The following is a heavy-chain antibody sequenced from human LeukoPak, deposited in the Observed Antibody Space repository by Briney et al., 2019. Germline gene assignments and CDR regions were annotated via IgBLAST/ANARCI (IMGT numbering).Heavy chain of an antibody. D-gene: IGHD5-12*01. V-gene: IGHV1-18*01. Sequence: VASVKVSCKASGYTFTSYGISWVRQAPGQGLEWMGWISAYNGNTNYAQKLQGRVTMTTDTSTSTAYMELRSLRSDDTAVYYCARDLGYSGYDWNWFDPWGQGTLVTVSS. CDR3: ARDLGYSGYDWNWFDP. J-gene: IGHJ5*02. CDR2: ISAYNGNT. CDR1: GYTFTSYG.